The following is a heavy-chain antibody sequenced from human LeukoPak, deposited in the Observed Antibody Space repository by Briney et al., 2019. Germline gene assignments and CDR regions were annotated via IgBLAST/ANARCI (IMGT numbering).Heavy chain of an antibody. Sequence: GGSLRLSCAASGFTFSSYDMSWVRQAPGKGLEWVSAISASGGRIYYADSVKGRFTISRDNSKNTLYLQMNSLRVDDTAVYYCAKRAEGAAAFFYFDYWGQGTLVTVSS. CDR3: AKRAEGAAAFFYFDY. D-gene: IGHD6-13*01. J-gene: IGHJ4*02. CDR2: ISASGGRI. V-gene: IGHV3-23*01. CDR1: GFTFSSYD.